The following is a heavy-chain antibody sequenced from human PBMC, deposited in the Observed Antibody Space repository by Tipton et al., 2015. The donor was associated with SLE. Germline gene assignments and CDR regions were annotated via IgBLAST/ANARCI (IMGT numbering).Heavy chain of an antibody. V-gene: IGHV4-39*01. CDR1: GDSIRSSDDY. CDR3: ANFQRFPMYAFAY. CDR2: VYYYGET. J-gene: IGHJ3*01. D-gene: IGHD2/OR15-2a*01. Sequence: PGLVKPSETLSLTCTVSGDSIRSSDDYWGWVRQPPGKGLEWIGNVYYYGETYSSSSLKSRVTISVDTAKNQFSLQLKSVTAADTAMYYCANFQRFPMYAFAYWGHGTMVTVSS.